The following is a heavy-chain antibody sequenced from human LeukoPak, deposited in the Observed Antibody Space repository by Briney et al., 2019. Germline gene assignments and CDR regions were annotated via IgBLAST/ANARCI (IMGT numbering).Heavy chain of an antibody. CDR2: IYTSGST. J-gene: IGHJ5*02. CDR1: GGSISSGSYY. D-gene: IGHD3-16*01. CDR3: ARDRLGHPFDP. V-gene: IGHV4-61*02. Sequence: SETLSLTCTVSGGSISSGSYYWSWIRQPAGKGLEWIGRIYTSGSTNYNPSLKSRVTISVDTSKNQFSLKLSSVTAADTAVYYCARDRLGHPFDPWAREPWSPSPQ.